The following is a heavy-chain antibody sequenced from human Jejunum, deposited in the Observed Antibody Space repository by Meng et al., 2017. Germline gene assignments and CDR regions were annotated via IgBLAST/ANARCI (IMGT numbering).Heavy chain of an antibody. V-gene: IGHV4-34*01. CDR2: INHSGNT. Sequence: QLQVQQLGRGLCQPSETLSLACTVYGGPFSDYCWTSIRQPPGEGLEWIGLINHSGNTKNKPSLKSRVIISADTSKKQFSLKVTCVTAADTVVYNCARGTDRAKSGDYWGQGTLVTVSS. CDR1: GGPFSDYC. D-gene: IGHD1-14*01. J-gene: IGHJ4*02. CDR3: ARGTDRAKSGDY.